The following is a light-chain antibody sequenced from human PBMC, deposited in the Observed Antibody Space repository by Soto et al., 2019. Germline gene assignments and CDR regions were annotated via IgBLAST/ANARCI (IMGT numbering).Light chain of an antibody. Sequence: QSALTQPASVSGSPGQSITISCTGTSRDVGGYNYISWYQQHPGKAPKLMIYDVATRPSGVSNRFSGSKSGNTASLTISGLQAEDEADYYCSSYISSSTLVFVTGTKLTVL. CDR2: DVA. V-gene: IGLV2-14*03. CDR3: SSYISSSTLV. CDR1: SRDVGGYNY. J-gene: IGLJ1*01.